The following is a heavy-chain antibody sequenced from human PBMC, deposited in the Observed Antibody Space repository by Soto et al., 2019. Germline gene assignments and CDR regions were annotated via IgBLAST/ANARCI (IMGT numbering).Heavy chain of an antibody. D-gene: IGHD5-12*01. CDR3: ARALGRGYSGSDEAHFDY. CDR1: GGSISSYY. V-gene: IGHV4-59*01. J-gene: IGHJ4*02. CDR2: IYYSGST. Sequence: QVQLQESGPGLVKPSETLSLTCTVSGGSISSYYWSWIRQPPGKGLEWIGYIYYSGSTNYNPSLKSRVTIAVVTSKNQFSLKLSSVTAADTAVYYCARALGRGYSGSDEAHFDYWGQGTLVTVSS.